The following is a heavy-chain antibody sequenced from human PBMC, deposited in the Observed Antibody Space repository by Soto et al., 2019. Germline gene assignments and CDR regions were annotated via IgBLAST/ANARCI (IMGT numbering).Heavy chain of an antibody. CDR3: ARQGEWLRYHFDY. CDR2: IYYSGST. J-gene: IGHJ4*02. CDR1: GGSISSSSYY. Sequence: SETLSLTCTVSGGSISSSSYYWGWIRQPPGKGLEWIGSIYYSGSTYYNPSLKSRVTISVDTSKNQFSLKLSSVTAADTAVYYCARQGEWLRYHFDYWGQGTLVTVSS. V-gene: IGHV4-39*01. D-gene: IGHD5-12*01.